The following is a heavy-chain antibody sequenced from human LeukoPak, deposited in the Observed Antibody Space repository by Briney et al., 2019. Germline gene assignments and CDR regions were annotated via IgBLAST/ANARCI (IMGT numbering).Heavy chain of an antibody. CDR1: GFTFSSYA. D-gene: IGHD3-22*01. V-gene: IGHV3-23*01. J-gene: IGHJ4*02. Sequence: GGSLRLSCAASGFTFSSYAMSWVRQAPGKGLEWASAISGSGGSTYYADSVKGRFTISRDNSKNTLYLQMNSLRAEDTAVYYCAKDVTYYYDSSGYRYFDYWGQGTLVTVSS. CDR2: ISGSGGST. CDR3: AKDVTYYYDSSGYRYFDY.